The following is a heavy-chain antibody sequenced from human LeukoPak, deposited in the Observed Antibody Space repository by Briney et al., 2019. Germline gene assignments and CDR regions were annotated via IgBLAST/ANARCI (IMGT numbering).Heavy chain of an antibody. Sequence: ASVKVSCKASGYTLTSYGISWVRQAPGQGLEWMGWISAYNGNTNYAQKLQGRVTMTTDTSTSTAYMELRSLRSDDTAVYYCARDHDYDILTGYYTDYWGQGTLVTVSS. D-gene: IGHD3-9*01. CDR3: ARDHDYDILTGYYTDY. J-gene: IGHJ4*02. V-gene: IGHV1-18*01. CDR2: ISAYNGNT. CDR1: GYTLTSYG.